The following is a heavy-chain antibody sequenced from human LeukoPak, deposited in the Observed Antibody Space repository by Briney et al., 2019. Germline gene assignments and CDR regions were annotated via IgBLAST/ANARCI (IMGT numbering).Heavy chain of an antibody. Sequence: SETLSLTCTVSGGSFTSHYCSWMRQPPGKGLEGIDYYSGSTNYNPSLKSRATILADTSKNLFSLKLTSVTAADTAVYYCARDRYFDNWGQGILVTVSS. V-gene: IGHV4-59*11. CDR1: GGSFTSHY. CDR2: YSGST. CDR3: ARDRYFDN. J-gene: IGHJ4*02.